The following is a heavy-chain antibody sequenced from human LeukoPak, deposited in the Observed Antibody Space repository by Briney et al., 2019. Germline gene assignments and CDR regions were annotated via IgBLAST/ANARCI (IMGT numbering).Heavy chain of an antibody. CDR3: ARERFHGSGAPKFDY. Sequence: PGGSLRLSCAASGFTFSSYTMNWVRQAPGKGLELVSSISISTTSIYYADSVEGRFTISRDNTKNSLYLQMNSLRVEDTAVYYCARERFHGSGAPKFDYWGQGTLVTVSS. J-gene: IGHJ4*02. D-gene: IGHD3-10*01. CDR1: GFTFSSYT. CDR2: ISISTTSI. V-gene: IGHV3-21*01.